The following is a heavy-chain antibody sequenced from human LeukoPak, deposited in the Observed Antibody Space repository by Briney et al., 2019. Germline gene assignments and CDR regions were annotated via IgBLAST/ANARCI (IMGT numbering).Heavy chain of an antibody. Sequence: GGSLRLSCAASGFSFSTYGMHWVRQAPGKGLEWVTFIRHDGSIGHYADSVKGRFTSSRDNSKNTVFLQMNSLRPEDTAVYYCAKTASNYFDYWGQGTLVTVSS. D-gene: IGHD2-21*02. V-gene: IGHV3-30*02. CDR2: IRHDGSIG. CDR3: AKTASNYFDY. J-gene: IGHJ4*02. CDR1: GFSFSTYG.